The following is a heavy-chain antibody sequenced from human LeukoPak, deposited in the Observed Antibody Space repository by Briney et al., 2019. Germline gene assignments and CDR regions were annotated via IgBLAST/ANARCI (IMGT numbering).Heavy chain of an antibody. D-gene: IGHD2-2*01. Sequence: GASVKVSCKASGYTFTSYGISWVRQAPGQELEWMGWISAYNGNTNYAQKLQGRVTMTTDTFTSTAYMELRSLRSDDTAVYYCARDEKRYCSTTSCSYYYYGMDVWGQGTTVTVSS. V-gene: IGHV1-18*01. CDR1: GYTFTSYG. CDR2: ISAYNGNT. J-gene: IGHJ6*02. CDR3: ARDEKRYCSTTSCSYYYYGMDV.